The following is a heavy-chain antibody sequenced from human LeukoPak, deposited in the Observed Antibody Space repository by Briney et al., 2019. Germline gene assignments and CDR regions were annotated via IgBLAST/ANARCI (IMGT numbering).Heavy chain of an antibody. D-gene: IGHD1-14*01. CDR1: GGSISSSGHY. CDR3: AGRLSEAGTGGSPQSY. J-gene: IGHJ4*02. V-gene: IGHV4-39*07. Sequence: PSETLSLTCTDSGGSISSSGHYWGWIRQPPGKGLEWIGEIYHSGSTNYNPSLKSRVTISVDKSKNQFSLKLSSVTAADTAVYYCAGRLSEAGTGGSPQSYWGQGTLVTVSS. CDR2: IYHSGST.